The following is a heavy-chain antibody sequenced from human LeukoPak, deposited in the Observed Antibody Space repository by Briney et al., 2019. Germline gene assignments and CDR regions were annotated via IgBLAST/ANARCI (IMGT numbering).Heavy chain of an antibody. CDR1: GDSLRKSTFY. V-gene: IGHV4-39*07. Sequence: SETLSLTCTVSGDSLRKSTFYWVWIRQPPGKGLEWIGSIYYSGGADYNPSLQSRVTISVDTSKNEFSLKVRSVTAADTAVYYCARTVAGPYFDYWGQGTLVTVSS. J-gene: IGHJ4*02. CDR3: ARTVAGPYFDY. CDR2: IYYSGGA. D-gene: IGHD6-19*01.